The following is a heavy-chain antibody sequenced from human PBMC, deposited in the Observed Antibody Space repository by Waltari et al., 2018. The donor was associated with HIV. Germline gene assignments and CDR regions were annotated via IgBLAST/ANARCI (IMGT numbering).Heavy chain of an antibody. CDR1: GFSFSTYG. CDR2: ISSDGNNE. D-gene: IGHD3-3*01. Sequence: QVQLVESGGGVVHPGGSLRPSCTPSGFSFSTYGINWVRQAPGKGLEWMAFISSDGNNEYYADSVKGRFTVSRDNSRNTLHLLMDSLRVEDTAIYYCAKSLFGVVKYQNLFDYWAQGTLVTVSS. CDR3: AKSLFGVVKYQNLFDY. V-gene: IGHV3-30*18. J-gene: IGHJ4*02.